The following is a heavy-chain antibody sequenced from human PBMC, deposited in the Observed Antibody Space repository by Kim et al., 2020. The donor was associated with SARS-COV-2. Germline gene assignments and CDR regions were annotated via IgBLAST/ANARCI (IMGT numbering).Heavy chain of an antibody. CDR3: ARQCITMIAVRQAFDY. V-gene: IGHV4-39*01. CDR1: GGSISSSSYY. J-gene: IGHJ4*02. CDR2: IYYSGST. Sequence: SETLSLTCTVSGGSISSSSYYWGWIRQPPGKGLEWIGSIYYSGSTYYNPSLKSRVTISVVTSKNQFSLKLSSVTAPDTAVYYCARQCITMIAVRQAFDYWGQGTLVTVSS. D-gene: IGHD3-22*01.